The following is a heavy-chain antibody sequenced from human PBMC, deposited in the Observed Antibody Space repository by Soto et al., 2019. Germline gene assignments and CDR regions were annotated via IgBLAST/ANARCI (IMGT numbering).Heavy chain of an antibody. V-gene: IGHV1-8*01. CDR2: MNPNSGNT. J-gene: IGHJ3*02. D-gene: IGHD3-22*01. CDR3: ARVTTYYYDSSGYYDAFDI. Sequence: ASVKVSCKASGYTFTSYDINWVRQATGQGLEWMGWMNPNSGNTGYAQKFQGRVTMTRNTSISTAYMELSSLRSEDTAVYYFARVTTYYYDSSGYYDAFDIWGQGTMVTVSS. CDR1: GYTFTSYD.